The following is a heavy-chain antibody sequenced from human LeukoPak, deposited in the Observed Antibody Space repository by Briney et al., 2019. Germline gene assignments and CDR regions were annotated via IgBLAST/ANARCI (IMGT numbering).Heavy chain of an antibody. V-gene: IGHV3-66*01. CDR1: GFTVSSNY. CDR3: ASLKEAAVADG. J-gene: IGHJ4*02. Sequence: GGSLRLSCAASGFTVSSNYMSWVRQAPGKGLEWVSVIYSGGSTYYADSVKGRFTISRDNAKNSLYLQMNSLRDEDTAVYYCASLKEAAVADGWGQGTLVTVSS. CDR2: IYSGGST. D-gene: IGHD6-19*01.